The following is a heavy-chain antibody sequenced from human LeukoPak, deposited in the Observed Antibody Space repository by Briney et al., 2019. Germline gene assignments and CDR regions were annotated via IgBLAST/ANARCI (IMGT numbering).Heavy chain of an antibody. D-gene: IGHD6-25*01. J-gene: IGHJ4*02. CDR3: ARDGLASSGCPDY. Sequence: GGSLRLSCAASGFNFSSYRMSWVRQAPGKGVEWVANIKQDGNEKYYVDSVKGRFTISRDNANNSLYLQMNSLRAEDTAVYYCARDGLASSGCPDYWGQGALVTVSS. CDR1: GFNFSSYR. CDR2: IKQDGNEK. V-gene: IGHV3-7*01.